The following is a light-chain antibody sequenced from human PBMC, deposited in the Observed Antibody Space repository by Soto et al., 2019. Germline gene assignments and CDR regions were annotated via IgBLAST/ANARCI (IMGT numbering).Light chain of an antibody. J-gene: IGKJ4*01. Sequence: DIQLTQSPSLLSASIGDRVTITCRASQSISSYLNWYQQKPGKAPKLLIYAASSLQSGVPSRFSGSGSGTDFTLTSSSLQPEEFATYYCQQSYSTPLTFGGGTKVDIK. CDR3: QQSYSTPLT. CDR2: AAS. CDR1: QSISSY. V-gene: IGKV1-39*01.